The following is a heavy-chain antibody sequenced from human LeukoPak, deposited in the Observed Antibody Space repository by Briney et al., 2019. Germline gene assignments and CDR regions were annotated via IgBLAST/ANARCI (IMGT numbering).Heavy chain of an antibody. J-gene: IGHJ4*02. Sequence: GGSLRLSCAASGFTFSSYAMSWVRQAPGKGLEWVSAISGSGGSTYYADSVKGQFTISRDNSKNTLYLQMNSLRAEDTAVYYCAKFTTHSSGWKPDYWGQGTLVTVSS. CDR2: ISGSGGST. D-gene: IGHD6-19*01. V-gene: IGHV3-23*01. CDR3: AKFTTHSSGWKPDY. CDR1: GFTFSSYA.